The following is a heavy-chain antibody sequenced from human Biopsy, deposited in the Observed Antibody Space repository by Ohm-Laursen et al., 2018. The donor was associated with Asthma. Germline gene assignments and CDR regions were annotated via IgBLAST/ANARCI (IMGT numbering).Heavy chain of an antibody. CDR1: GYTFTYFS. CDR2: INTNTGNP. V-gene: IGHV7-4-1*02. J-gene: IGHJ4*02. CDR3: ARGRYRGYDFDY. D-gene: IGHD5-12*01. Sequence: SVKVSCKASGYTFTYFSIYWVRQAPGQGLEWLGRINTNTGNPTYAQAYTGRFVFSLDTSVSTAYLRISSLKADDTAVYYCARGRYRGYDFDYWGQGSLVTVSS.